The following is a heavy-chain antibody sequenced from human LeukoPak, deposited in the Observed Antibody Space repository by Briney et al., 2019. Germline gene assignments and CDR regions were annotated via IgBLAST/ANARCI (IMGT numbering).Heavy chain of an antibody. CDR3: ARVGGIAAAGYFDY. CDR1: GGSISGSSYY. CDR2: IYYSGST. V-gene: IGHV4-61*01. D-gene: IGHD6-13*01. Sequence: PSETLSLTCAVSGGSISGSSYYWSWIRQPPGKGLEWIGYIYYSGSTNYNPSLKSRVTISVDTSKNQFSLKLSSVTAADTAVYYCARVGGIAAAGYFDYWGQGTLVTVSS. J-gene: IGHJ4*02.